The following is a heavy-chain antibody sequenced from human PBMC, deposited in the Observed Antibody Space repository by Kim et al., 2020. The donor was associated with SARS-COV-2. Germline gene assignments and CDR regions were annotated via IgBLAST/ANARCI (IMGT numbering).Heavy chain of an antibody. D-gene: IGHD2-15*01. CDR3: AREGSWNQYYFDY. V-gene: IGHV4-59*01. J-gene: IGHJ4*02. Sequence: YNPSLKSRVTISVDTSKNQFSLKLSSVTAADTAVYYCAREGSWNQYYFDYWGQGTLVTVSS.